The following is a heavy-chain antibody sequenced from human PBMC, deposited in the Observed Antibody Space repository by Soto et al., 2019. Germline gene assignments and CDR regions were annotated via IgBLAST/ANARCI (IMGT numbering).Heavy chain of an antibody. J-gene: IGHJ6*03. CDR2: IYSGGST. Sequence: GGSLRLSCAASGFTVSSNYMSWVRQAPGKGLEWVSVIYSGGSTYYADSVKGRFTISRDNSKNTLYLQMNSLRAEDTAVYYCARDYSGYDVGYYYYMDVWGKGTTVTVSS. CDR3: ARDYSGYDVGYYYYMDV. D-gene: IGHD5-12*01. CDR1: GFTVSSNY. V-gene: IGHV3-66*01.